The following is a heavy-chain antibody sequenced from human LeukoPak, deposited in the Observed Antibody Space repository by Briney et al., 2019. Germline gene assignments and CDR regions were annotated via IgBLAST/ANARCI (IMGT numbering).Heavy chain of an antibody. CDR1: GGSINSYY. CDR3: ARGMIGYCSSTSCFDASDI. V-gene: IGHV4-4*07. CDR2: IYTSGST. J-gene: IGHJ3*02. Sequence: SETLSLTCTVSGGSINSYYWSWIRQPAGKGLEWIGRIYTSGSTNYNPSLKSRVTMSVDTSKNQFSLKLSSVTAADTAVYYCARGMIGYCSSTSCFDASDIWGQGTMVTVSS. D-gene: IGHD2-2*01.